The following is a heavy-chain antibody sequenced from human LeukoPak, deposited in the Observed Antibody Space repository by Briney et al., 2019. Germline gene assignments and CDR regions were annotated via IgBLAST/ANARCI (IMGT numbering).Heavy chain of an antibody. D-gene: IGHD5-12*01. CDR3: AREVSGYDFGY. Sequence: GGSLRLSCAASGFTFSSYEMNWVGQAPGKGGEWVSYISSSGSTIYYADSVRGRFTISRDNAKNSLYLQMNSLRAEDTAVYYCAREVSGYDFGYWGQGTLVTVSS. CDR2: ISSSGSTI. J-gene: IGHJ4*02. CDR1: GFTFSSYE. V-gene: IGHV3-48*03.